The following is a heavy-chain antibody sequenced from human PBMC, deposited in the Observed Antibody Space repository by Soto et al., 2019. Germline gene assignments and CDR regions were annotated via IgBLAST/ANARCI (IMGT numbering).Heavy chain of an antibody. J-gene: IGHJ4*02. CDR2: ISADGGRQ. Sequence: LRLSCAASGFPFNTYSVHWVRQAPGKGLEWLAVISADGGRQYYADSVKGRFTISRDNSKYTLYLQMNSLRTEDTAVYYCARDPRQGYDTDYWYFDYWGQGTLVTVSS. D-gene: IGHD3-3*01. CDR1: GFPFNTYS. CDR3: ARDPRQGYDTDYWYFDY. V-gene: IGHV3-30-3*01.